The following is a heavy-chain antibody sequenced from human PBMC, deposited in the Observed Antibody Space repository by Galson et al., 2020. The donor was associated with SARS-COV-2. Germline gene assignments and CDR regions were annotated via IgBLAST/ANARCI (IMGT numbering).Heavy chain of an antibody. J-gene: IGHJ4*02. V-gene: IGHV3-33*06. CDR3: EKEKDIVVVAAAYSD. Sequence: GWSLRLSCAAPGFTFPRDGMPWFRQAPGKGLDWLAVIWYDGLNQYYADSVKGRFPISRDISKDTLYLQMSNLRAEDTAVYYCEKEKDIVVVAAAYSDWGQGTLVTVSS. D-gene: IGHD2-15*01. CDR1: GFTFPRDG. CDR2: IWYDGLNQ.